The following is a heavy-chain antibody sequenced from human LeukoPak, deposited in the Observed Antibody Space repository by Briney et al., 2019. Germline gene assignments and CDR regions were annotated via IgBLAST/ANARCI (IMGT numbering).Heavy chain of an antibody. D-gene: IGHD2-2*01. CDR2: ISSSSSYI. J-gene: IGHJ3*02. Sequence: GGSLRLSCAASGFAFSSYSMNWVRQAPGKGLEWVSSISSSSSYIYYADSVKGRFTISRDNAKNSLYLQMNSLRAEDTAVYYCARHCSSTSCYSSAFDIWGQGTRVTVSS. CDR3: ARHCSSTSCYSSAFDI. V-gene: IGHV3-21*01. CDR1: GFAFSSYS.